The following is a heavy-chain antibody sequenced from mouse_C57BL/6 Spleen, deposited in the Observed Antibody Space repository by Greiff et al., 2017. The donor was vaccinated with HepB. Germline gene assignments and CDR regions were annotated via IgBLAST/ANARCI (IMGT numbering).Heavy chain of an antibody. V-gene: IGHV5-6*01. CDR3: ARQKERWYFDV. CDR1: GFTFSSYG. Sequence: DVQLQESGGDLVKPGGSLKLSCAASGFTFSSYGMSWVRQTPDKRLEWVATISSGGSYTYYPDSVKGRFTISRDNAKNTLYLQMSSLKSEDTAMYYCARQKERWYFDVWGTGTTVTVSS. CDR2: ISSGGSYT. J-gene: IGHJ1*03.